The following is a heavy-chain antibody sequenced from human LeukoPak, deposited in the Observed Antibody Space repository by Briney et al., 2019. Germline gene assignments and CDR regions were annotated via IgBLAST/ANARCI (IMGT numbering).Heavy chain of an antibody. CDR1: GYSISSGYY. Sequence: SETLSLTCTVSGYSISSGYYWGWIRQPPGKGLEWIGSIYHSESTYYNPSLKSRVTISVDTSKNNFSLKLSSVTAPTTAVYYCARGSAKFGYFDYWGQGTLVSVSS. J-gene: IGHJ4*02. V-gene: IGHV4-38-2*02. D-gene: IGHD3-16*01. CDR2: IYHSEST. CDR3: ARGSAKFGYFDY.